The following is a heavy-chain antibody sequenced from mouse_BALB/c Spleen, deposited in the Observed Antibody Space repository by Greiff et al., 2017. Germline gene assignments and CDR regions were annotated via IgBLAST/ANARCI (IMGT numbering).Heavy chain of an antibody. CDR2: ISSGGSYT. J-gene: IGHJ2*01. CDR1: GFTFSSYT. Sequence: EVHLVESGGGLVKPGGSLKLSCAASGFTFSSYTMSWVRQTPEKRLEWVATISSGGSYTYYPDSVKGRFTISRDNAKNTLYLQMSSLKSEDTAMYYCTRELTGTFDYWGQGTTLTVSS. CDR3: TRELTGTFDY. D-gene: IGHD4-1*01. V-gene: IGHV5-6-4*01.